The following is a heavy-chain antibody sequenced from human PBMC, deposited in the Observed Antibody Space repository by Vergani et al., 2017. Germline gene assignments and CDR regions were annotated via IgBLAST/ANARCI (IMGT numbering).Heavy chain of an antibody. Sequence: EVQLLESGGGLVQPGGSLRLSCAAPGFTFSSYALSWVRQAPGKGLEWVSAISGSGGSTYYADSVKGRFTNSRDNSKNTLYLQMNSLRAEDTAVYYCARARAVAGLDYWGQGTLVTVSS. CDR1: GFTFSSYA. CDR2: ISGSGGST. D-gene: IGHD6-19*01. V-gene: IGHV3-23*01. CDR3: ARARAVAGLDY. J-gene: IGHJ4*02.